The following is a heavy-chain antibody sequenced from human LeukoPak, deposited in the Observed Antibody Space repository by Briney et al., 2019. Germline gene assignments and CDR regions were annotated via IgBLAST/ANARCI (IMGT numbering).Heavy chain of an antibody. D-gene: IGHD4/OR15-4a*01. CDR3: ASGDYGDPPLNY. CDR1: GYTFTGYF. J-gene: IGHJ4*02. V-gene: IGHV1-2*02. CDR2: INPNTGGT. Sequence: ASVKVSCKASGYTFTGYFVHWVRQGPGQGLQWLGWINPNTGGTNYAQKFQGRVTMTRDTSISTAYMELSRPRSDDTAVYYCASGDYGDPPLNYWGQGTLVTVSS.